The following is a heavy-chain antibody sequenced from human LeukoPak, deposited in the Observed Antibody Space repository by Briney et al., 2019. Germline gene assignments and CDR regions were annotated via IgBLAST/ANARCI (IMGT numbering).Heavy chain of an antibody. CDR3: ARDPKLAAAGDC. J-gene: IGHJ4*02. D-gene: IGHD6-13*01. V-gene: IGHV3-11*01. CDR1: GFTFSDYY. Sequence: PGGSLRLSCAPSGFTFSDYYMSWIRHAPGKRLGWVSYISSSGSTIYYAALVKGRFTIARDNAKHSLYLQMNSLRAEDTAVYYWARDPKLAAAGDCWGQGTLVTVSS. CDR2: ISSSGSTI.